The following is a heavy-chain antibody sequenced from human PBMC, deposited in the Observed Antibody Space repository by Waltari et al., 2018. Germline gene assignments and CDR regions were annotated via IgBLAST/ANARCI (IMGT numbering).Heavy chain of an antibody. V-gene: IGHV3-30*04. CDR2: ISYNERNI. CDR3: ARDYCDRTNCHGMDV. D-gene: IGHD3-22*01. CDR1: ELTSSSYA. J-gene: IGHJ6*02. Sequence: QVQMVESGGGGVTPGWSLRLSFAASELTSSSYAMHWVRQAPGKGLEWVAVISYNERNIYYVDSVKGRFTISRDNSQKMLYLQMNSLRAEDTAVYYCARDYCDRTNCHGMDVWGRGTTVTVSS.